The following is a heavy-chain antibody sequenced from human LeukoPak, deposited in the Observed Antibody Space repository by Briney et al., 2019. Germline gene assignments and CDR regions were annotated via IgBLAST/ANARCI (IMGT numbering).Heavy chain of an antibody. Sequence: ASVKVSCKASGYTFTGYYMHWVRQAPGQGLEWMGWINPNSGDTNYAQKFQGRVTMTRDTSISTAYMELSRLRSDDMAVYYCASATGDYGDYSIDYWGQGTLVTVSS. J-gene: IGHJ4*02. V-gene: IGHV1-2*02. CDR3: ASATGDYGDYSIDY. CDR1: GYTFTGYY. D-gene: IGHD4-17*01. CDR2: INPNSGDT.